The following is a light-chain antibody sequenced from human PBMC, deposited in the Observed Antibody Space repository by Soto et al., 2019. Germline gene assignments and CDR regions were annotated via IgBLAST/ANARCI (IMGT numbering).Light chain of an antibody. CDR3: QQRSNWPPA. Sequence: IVLTKSPDTLCLCPGKSATLSCRASQNISNNLIWYQQKPGQAPRLLIYDASNRATGIPARFSGSGSGTDFTLTISSLEPEDFAVYYCQQRSNWPPAFGQGTRLEI. V-gene: IGKV3-11*01. CDR1: QNISNN. J-gene: IGKJ5*01. CDR2: DAS.